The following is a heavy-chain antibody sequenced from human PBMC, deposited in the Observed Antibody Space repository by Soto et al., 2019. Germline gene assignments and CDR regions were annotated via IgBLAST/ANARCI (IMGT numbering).Heavy chain of an antibody. D-gene: IGHD4-17*01. CDR3: ARENSDYGDSERGYYFDY. CDR2: IYYSGST. Sequence: SETLSLTCTVSGGSISSGGYYWSWIRQHPGKGLEWIGYIYYSGSTYYNPSLKSRVTISVDTSKNQFSLKLSSVTAADTAVYYCARENSDYGDSERGYYFDYWGQGTLVTVSS. J-gene: IGHJ4*02. CDR1: GGSISSGGYY. V-gene: IGHV4-31*03.